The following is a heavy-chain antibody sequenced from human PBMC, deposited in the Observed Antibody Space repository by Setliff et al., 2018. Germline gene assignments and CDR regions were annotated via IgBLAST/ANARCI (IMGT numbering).Heavy chain of an antibody. V-gene: IGHV3-7*03. CDR2: IQQGGGEK. CDR3: ARAVVGYGDLYYFDC. CDR1: GFTFSNYW. Sequence: GGSLRLSCAASGFTFSNYWMSWVRQAPGKGLEWVANIQQGGGEKYYLDSVNGRFTISRDDAKDSLYLQMNSLRAEDTAFYYCARAVVGYGDLYYFDCWGQGTLVTVS. D-gene: IGHD4-17*01. J-gene: IGHJ4*02.